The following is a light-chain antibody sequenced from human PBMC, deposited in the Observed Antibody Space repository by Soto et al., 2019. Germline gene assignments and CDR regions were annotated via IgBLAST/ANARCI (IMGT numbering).Light chain of an antibody. CDR2: GAS. CDR1: QGISSF. V-gene: IGKV1-9*01. Sequence: DIPLTQSPSFLSASVGDRVTITCRASQGISSFLAWYQQKPGKAPNLLISGASTLRTGVPSRFSGSGSGTEFTLTISSLQPEDFATYYCQHHNPYPLTFGGGTKVEI. CDR3: QHHNPYPLT. J-gene: IGKJ4*01.